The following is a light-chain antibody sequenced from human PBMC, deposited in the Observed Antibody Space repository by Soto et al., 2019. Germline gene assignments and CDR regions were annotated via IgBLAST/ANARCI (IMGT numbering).Light chain of an antibody. Sequence: VLTQSPGTLSLSPGERATLSCRASQSVGHNYLAWYQHKAGQAPRLLIYGASKRATGISVRFSGSGSGTDFTLTISRLQPEDTAVYYCQQYDSSPYTFGQGTKLEI. J-gene: IGKJ2*01. CDR2: GAS. V-gene: IGKV3-20*01. CDR3: QQYDSSPYT. CDR1: QSVGHNY.